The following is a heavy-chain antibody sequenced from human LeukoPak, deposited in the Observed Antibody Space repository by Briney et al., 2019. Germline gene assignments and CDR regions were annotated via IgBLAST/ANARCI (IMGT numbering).Heavy chain of an antibody. CDR2: ISAYNGNT. J-gene: IGHJ4*02. Sequence: GASVKVSCKASGYTFTSYGISWVRQAPGQGLEWMGWISAYNGNTNYAQKFQGRVTITADESTSTAYMELSSLRSEDTAVYYCARELGPYSSFDYWGQGTLVTVSS. D-gene: IGHD6-19*01. CDR3: ARELGPYSSFDY. CDR1: GYTFTSYG. V-gene: IGHV1-18*01.